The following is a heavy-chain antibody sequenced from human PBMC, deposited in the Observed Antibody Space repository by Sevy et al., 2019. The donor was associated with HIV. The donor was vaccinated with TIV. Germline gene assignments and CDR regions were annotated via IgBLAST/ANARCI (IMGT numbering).Heavy chain of an antibody. D-gene: IGHD3-3*01. CDR3: ARCPDPGRFLEWLLFEPYGMDV. CDR1: GFTFSSYA. Sequence: GGSLRLSCAASGFTFSSYAMHWVRQAPGKGLEWVAVISCDGSNKYYADSVKGRFTISRDNSKNTLYLQMNSLRAEDTAVYYCARCPDPGRFLEWLLFEPYGMDVWGQGTTVTVSS. CDR2: ISCDGSNK. J-gene: IGHJ6*02. V-gene: IGHV3-30-3*01.